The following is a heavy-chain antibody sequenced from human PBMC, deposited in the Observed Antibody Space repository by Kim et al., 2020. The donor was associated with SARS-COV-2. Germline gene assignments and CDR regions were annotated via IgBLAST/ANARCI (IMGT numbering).Heavy chain of an antibody. D-gene: IGHD3-10*01. V-gene: IGHV3-7*01. CDR1: GFTFSSYW. Sequence: GGSLRLSCAASGFTFSSYWMSWVRQAPGKGLEWVANIKQDGSEKYYVDSVKGRFTISRDNAKNSLYLQMNSPRAEDTAVYYCAVSGSGSYDYFDYWGQGTLVTVSS. J-gene: IGHJ4*02. CDR3: AVSGSGSYDYFDY. CDR2: IKQDGSEK.